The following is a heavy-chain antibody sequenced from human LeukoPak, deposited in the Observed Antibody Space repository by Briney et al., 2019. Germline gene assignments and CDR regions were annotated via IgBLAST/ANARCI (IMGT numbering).Heavy chain of an antibody. J-gene: IGHJ4*02. CDR1: GFTVSSNY. V-gene: IGHV3-53*01. Sequence: PGGSLRLSCAASGFTVSSNYISWVRQAPGKGLEWVSVIYSGGSTYYADSVKGRFTISRDNSKNTLYLQMNNLRAEDTAVYYCARDLRGSGSYYSHYWGQGTLVTVSS. CDR3: ARDLRGSGSYYSHY. D-gene: IGHD1-26*01. CDR2: IYSGGST.